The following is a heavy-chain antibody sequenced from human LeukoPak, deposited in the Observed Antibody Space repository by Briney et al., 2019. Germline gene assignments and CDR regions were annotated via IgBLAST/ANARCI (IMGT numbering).Heavy chain of an antibody. V-gene: IGHV3-23*01. CDR3: TIVGSYSSTWYFDY. D-gene: IGHD6-6*01. J-gene: IGHJ4*02. Sequence: GGSLRLSCAASEFTFRNYAMTWVRQAPGKGLEWVSGISGSDGSTYYADSVKGRFTISRDSSKNTLYLQMNGLRAEDTAVYYCTIVGSYSSTWYFDYWGQGTLVTVSS. CDR2: ISGSDGST. CDR1: EFTFRNYA.